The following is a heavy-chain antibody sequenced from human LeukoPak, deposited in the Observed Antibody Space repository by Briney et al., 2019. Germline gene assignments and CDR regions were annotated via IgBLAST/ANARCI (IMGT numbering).Heavy chain of an antibody. D-gene: IGHD2-2*02. J-gene: IGHJ5*02. CDR2: IIPILGIA. CDR3: AREFVVPAAIGWFDP. V-gene: IGHV1-69*04. Sequence: ASVKVSCKASGGTFSSYAISWVRQVPGQGLEWMGRIIPILGIANYAQKFQGRVTITADKSTSTAYMELSSLRSEDTAVYYCAREFVVPAAIGWFDPWGQGTLVTVSS. CDR1: GGTFSSYA.